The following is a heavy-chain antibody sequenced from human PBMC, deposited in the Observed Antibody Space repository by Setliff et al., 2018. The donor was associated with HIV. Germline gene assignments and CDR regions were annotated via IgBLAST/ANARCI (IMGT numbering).Heavy chain of an antibody. V-gene: IGHV3-23*01. CDR3: AKSRITSQYDALDI. D-gene: IGHD2-2*01. CDR1: GFTFSNYA. J-gene: IGHJ3*02. Sequence: GGSLRLSCAASGFTFSNYAMTWVRQAPGKGLEWVSVITSSGDNTYYADFVKGRFTISRDNSKNTVYLQMNSLRVDDAAVYYCAKSRITSQYDALDIWGQGTMVTVSS. CDR2: ITSSGDNT.